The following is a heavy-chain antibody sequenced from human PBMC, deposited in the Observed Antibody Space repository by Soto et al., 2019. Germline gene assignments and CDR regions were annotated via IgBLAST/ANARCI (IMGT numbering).Heavy chain of an antibody. V-gene: IGHV3-9*01. CDR2: ISWNSGSI. CDR3: AKDIREGWSGEFRGSDY. D-gene: IGHD3-10*01. J-gene: IGHJ4*02. CDR1: GFMFDDYA. Sequence: EVQLVESGGGLVQPGRSLRLSCVASGFMFDDYAMHWVRQAPGKGLEWDSGISWNSGSIGYADSVKGRFTISRDNAKNSLYLQMNSLRAEDTALSYCAKDIREGWSGEFRGSDYWGQGTLVTVSS.